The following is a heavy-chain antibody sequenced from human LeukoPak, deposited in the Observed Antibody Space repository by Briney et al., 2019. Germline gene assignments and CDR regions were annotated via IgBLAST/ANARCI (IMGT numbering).Heavy chain of an antibody. V-gene: IGHV4-30-2*01. J-gene: IGHJ4*02. D-gene: IGHD7-27*01. CDR2: IYHSGST. Sequence: SENLSLTCAVSGGSISSGGYSWSWIRQPPGKGLEWIGYIYHSGSTYYNPSLKSRVTISVDRSKNQFSLKLSSVTAADTAVYYCARDRGDGYFDYWGQGTLVTVSS. CDR1: GGSISSGGYS. CDR3: ARDRGDGYFDY.